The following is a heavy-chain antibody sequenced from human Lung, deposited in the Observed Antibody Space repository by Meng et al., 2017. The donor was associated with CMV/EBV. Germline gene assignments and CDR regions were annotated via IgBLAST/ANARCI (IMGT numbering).Heavy chain of an antibody. CDR3: ARNLQTRVGANGPYYYYYVMDF. D-gene: IGHD1-26*01. Sequence: GGSXGLXCAASRFTFSSYAMSWVRQAPGKGLEWVSVIYSGGSRTYYADSVKGRFTISRDNSKNTLYLQMKSLRAEDTAVYYCARNLQTRVGANGPYYYYYVMDFXGQGXTVTVSS. CDR2: IYSGGSRT. J-gene: IGHJ6*02. V-gene: IGHV3-23*03. CDR1: RFTFSSYA.